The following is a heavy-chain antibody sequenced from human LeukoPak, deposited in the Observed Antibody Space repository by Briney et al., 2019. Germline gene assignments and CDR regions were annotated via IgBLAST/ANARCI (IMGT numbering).Heavy chain of an antibody. J-gene: IGHJ6*03. V-gene: IGHV1-69*06. CDR2: IIPIFGTA. Sequence: GASVKVSCKASGYTFTSYGISWVRQAPGQGLEWMGGIIPIFGTANYAQKFQGRVTITADKSTSTAYMELSSLRSEDTAVYYCARALDYDFWSGHASYYYYYMDVWGKGTTVTVSS. D-gene: IGHD3-3*01. CDR3: ARALDYDFWSGHASYYYYYMDV. CDR1: GYTFTSYG.